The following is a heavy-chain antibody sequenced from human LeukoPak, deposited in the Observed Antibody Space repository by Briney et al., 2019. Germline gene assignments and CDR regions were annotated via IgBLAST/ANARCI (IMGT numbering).Heavy chain of an antibody. CDR3: ARVKLETDAFDI. CDR1: GYTYTSYG. Sequence: ASVKVSCKASGYTYTSYGISWVRQAPGQGLEWMGWISAYNGNTNYAQKLQGRVTMTTDTSTSTAYMELRSLRSDDTAVYYCARVKLETDAFDIWGQGTMVTVSS. J-gene: IGHJ3*02. D-gene: IGHD1-1*01. V-gene: IGHV1-18*01. CDR2: ISAYNGNT.